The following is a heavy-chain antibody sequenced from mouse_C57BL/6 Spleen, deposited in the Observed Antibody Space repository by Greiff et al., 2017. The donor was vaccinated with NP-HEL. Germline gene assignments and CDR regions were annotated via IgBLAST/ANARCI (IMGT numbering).Heavy chain of an antibody. CDR2: IYPGSGST. D-gene: IGHD3-2*02. CDR1: GYTFTSYW. V-gene: IGHV1-55*01. Sequence: VQLQQPGAELVKPGASVKMSCKASGYTFTSYWITWVKQRPGQGLEWIGDIYPGSGSTNYNEKFKSKATLTVDTSSSTAYMQLSSLTSEDSAVYYCARDKTAQATDYFDYWGQGTTLTVSS. J-gene: IGHJ2*01. CDR3: ARDKTAQATDYFDY.